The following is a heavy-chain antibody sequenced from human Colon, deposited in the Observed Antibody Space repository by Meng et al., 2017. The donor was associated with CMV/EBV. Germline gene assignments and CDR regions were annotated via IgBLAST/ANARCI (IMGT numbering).Heavy chain of an antibody. V-gene: IGHV3-21*01. D-gene: IGHD3-22*01. CDR3: ARDLPNSVVVIPFDY. Sequence: SGFTFSSYSMNWVRQAPGKRLEWVSSISSSSSYIYYADSVKGRFTISRDNAKNSLYLQMNSLRAEDTAVYYCARDLPNSVVVIPFDYWGQGTLVTVSS. CDR1: GFTFSSYS. CDR2: ISSSSSYI. J-gene: IGHJ4*02.